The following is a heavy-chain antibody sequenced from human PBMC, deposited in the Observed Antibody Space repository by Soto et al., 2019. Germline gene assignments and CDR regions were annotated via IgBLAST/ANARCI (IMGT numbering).Heavy chain of an antibody. V-gene: IGHV3-15*01. CDR3: NTAYYGEYYAYVMGV. CDR1: GCAVTKSW. J-gene: IGHJ6*02. D-gene: IGHD4-17*01. Sequence: GSVGLSQATSGCAVTKSWLSWVRQAPGKWLECVGRIKSKTDGGTTDYAAHVKGRFTISRDDTKNTLYLTMNSLKTEDKAVYYCNTAYYGEYYAYVMGVWGQGTTVTGSS. CDR2: IKSKTDGGTT.